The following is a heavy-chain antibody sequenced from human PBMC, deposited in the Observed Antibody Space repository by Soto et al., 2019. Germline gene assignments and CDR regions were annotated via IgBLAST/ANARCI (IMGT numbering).Heavy chain of an antibody. V-gene: IGHV3-49*03. CDR1: GFTFGDYA. D-gene: IGHD3-22*01. CDR3: TRTYYYDSSGYWGADDY. Sequence: GGPLRLSCTASGFTFGDYAMSWFRQAPGKGLEWVGFIRSKAYGGTTEYAASVKGRFTISRDDSKSIAYLQMNSLKTEDTAVYYCTRTYYYDSSGYWGADDYWGQGTLVTVSS. J-gene: IGHJ4*02. CDR2: IRSKAYGGTT.